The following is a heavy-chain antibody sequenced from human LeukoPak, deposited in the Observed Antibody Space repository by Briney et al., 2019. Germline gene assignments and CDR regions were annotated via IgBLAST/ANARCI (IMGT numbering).Heavy chain of an antibody. Sequence: SVKVSCKASGGTFSSYAISWVRQAPGQGLEWMGRIIPILGIANYAQKFQGRVTITADKSTSTAYMELSSLRSEDTAVYYCARTPPTVVTFYYYYGMDVWGQGTTVTVSS. J-gene: IGHJ6*02. CDR2: IIPILGIA. CDR1: GGTFSSYA. D-gene: IGHD4-23*01. V-gene: IGHV1-69*04. CDR3: ARTPPTVVTFYYYYGMDV.